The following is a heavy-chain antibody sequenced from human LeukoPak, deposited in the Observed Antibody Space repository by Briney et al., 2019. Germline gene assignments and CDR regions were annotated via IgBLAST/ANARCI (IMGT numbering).Heavy chain of an antibody. J-gene: IGHJ4*02. CDR2: ISSSSSYI. V-gene: IGHV3-21*01. Sequence: GGSLRLSCAASGFTFSSYSMNWVRQAPGKGLEWVSSISSSSSYIYYADSVKGRFTISRDNAKNSVYLQMNSLRAEDTAVYYCARDAYRDRYFDYWGQGTLVTVSS. D-gene: IGHD4-11*01. CDR3: ARDAYRDRYFDY. CDR1: GFTFSSYS.